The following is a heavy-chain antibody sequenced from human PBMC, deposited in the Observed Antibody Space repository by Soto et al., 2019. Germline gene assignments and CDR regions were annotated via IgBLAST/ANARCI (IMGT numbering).Heavy chain of an antibody. D-gene: IGHD3-10*01. CDR3: AKPTHFVYFAESFDS. V-gene: IGHV3-23*01. CDR1: GFTFTDYA. CDR2: ISGRRGNI. J-gene: IGHJ4*02. Sequence: GGSLRLACPVSGFTFTDYAINWVRQVQGQRLEWVGLISGRRGNIVYADSVKGSVAISRDNSTNIVYLQLSNLRVDDTAMYYCAKPTHFVYFAESFDSWGPGTQVTVSS.